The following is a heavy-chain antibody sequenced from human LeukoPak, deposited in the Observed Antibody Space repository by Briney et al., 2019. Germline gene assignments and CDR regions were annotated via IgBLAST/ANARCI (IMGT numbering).Heavy chain of an antibody. Sequence: GGSLRLSCAASGFTFSSYSMNWVRQAPGKGLEWVSYISSSSSTIYYADSVKGRFTISRDNAKNSLFLQMNSLRAEDTAVYYCARDSLGAGTWSEYFQHWGQGTLVTVSS. V-gene: IGHV3-48*04. CDR3: ARDSLGAGTWSEYFQH. CDR1: GFTFSSYS. J-gene: IGHJ1*01. CDR2: ISSSSSTI. D-gene: IGHD1-26*01.